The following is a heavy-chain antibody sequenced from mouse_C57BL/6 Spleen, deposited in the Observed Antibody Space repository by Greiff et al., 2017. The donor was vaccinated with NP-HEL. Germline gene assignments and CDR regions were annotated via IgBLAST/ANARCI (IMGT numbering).Heavy chain of an antibody. Sequence: QVQLKQPGAELVKPGASVKLSCKASGYTFTSYWMHWVKQRPGQGLEWIGMIHPNSGSTNYNEKFKSKATLTVDKSSSTAYMQLSSLTSEDSAVYYCARWEATDYYAMDYWGQGTSVTVSS. CDR1: GYTFTSYW. V-gene: IGHV1-64*01. CDR2: IHPNSGST. J-gene: IGHJ4*01. CDR3: ARWEATDYYAMDY. D-gene: IGHD1-1*01.